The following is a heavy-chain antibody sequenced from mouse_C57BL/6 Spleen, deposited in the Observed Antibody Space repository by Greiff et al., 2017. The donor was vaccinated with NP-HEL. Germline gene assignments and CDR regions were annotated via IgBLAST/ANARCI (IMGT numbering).Heavy chain of an antibody. CDR1: GFNIKDYY. D-gene: IGHD1-1*01. CDR3: AKDYGSSPYFDY. J-gene: IGHJ2*01. CDR2: IDPEDGET. V-gene: IGHV14-2*01. Sequence: VQLQQSGAELVKPGASVKLSCTASGFNIKDYYMHWVKQRTEQGLEWIGRIDPEDGETKYAPEFQGKATITADTSSNTAYLQLSSLTSEDTAVYYCAKDYGSSPYFDYWGQGTTLTVSS.